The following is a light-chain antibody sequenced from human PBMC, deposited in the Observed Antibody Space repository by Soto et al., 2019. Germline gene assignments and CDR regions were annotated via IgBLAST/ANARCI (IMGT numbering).Light chain of an antibody. CDR1: SGSIASSY. CDR3: QSYDNDNWV. V-gene: IGLV6-57*03. Sequence: NFMLTQPHSVSESPGKTVTISCTRTSGSIASSYVQWYQQRPGSAPTTVISEDNQRPSGVPARFSGSIDRSPNSASLTISGLQTDDEADYYCQSYDNDNWVFGGGTQLTVL. CDR2: EDN. J-gene: IGLJ3*02.